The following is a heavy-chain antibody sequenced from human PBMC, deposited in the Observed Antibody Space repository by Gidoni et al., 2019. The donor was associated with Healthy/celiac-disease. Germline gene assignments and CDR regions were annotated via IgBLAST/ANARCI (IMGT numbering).Heavy chain of an antibody. D-gene: IGHD6-25*01. CDR3: AKLPAAEG. CDR2: ISGSGGST. V-gene: IGHV3-23*01. J-gene: IGHJ4*02. CDR1: GFTFSSYA. Sequence: EVQLLESGGGLVQHGGSLSLPCSASGFTFSSYAMSWVRQAPGKGLEWVSAISGSGGSTYYADSVKGRFTISRDNSKNTLYLQMNSLRAEDTAVYYCAKLPAAEGWGQGTLVTVSS.